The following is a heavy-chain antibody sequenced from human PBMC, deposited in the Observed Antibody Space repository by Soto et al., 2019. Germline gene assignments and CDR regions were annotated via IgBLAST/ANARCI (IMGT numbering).Heavy chain of an antibody. CDR1: GYTFTGYY. V-gene: IGHV1-2*02. CDR3: ARDNRITIFGVVTDHDY. Sequence: ASVKVSCKASGYTFTGYYMHWVRQAPGQGLEWMGWINPNSGGTNYAQKFQGRVTMTRDTSISTAYMELSRLRSDDTAVYYCARDNRITIFGVVTDHDYWGHGTLVTVSS. J-gene: IGHJ4*01. D-gene: IGHD3-3*01. CDR2: INPNSGGT.